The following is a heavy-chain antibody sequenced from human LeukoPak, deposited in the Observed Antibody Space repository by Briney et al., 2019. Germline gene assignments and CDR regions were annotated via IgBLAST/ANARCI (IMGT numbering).Heavy chain of an antibody. V-gene: IGHV3-30*18. CDR3: AKDEREYQLLFRRGGAFDI. D-gene: IGHD2-2*01. Sequence: GRSLRLSCAASGFTFSSYGMHWVRQAPGRGLEWVAVISYDGSNKYYADSVKGRFTISRDNSKNTLYLQMNSLRAEDTAVYYCAKDEREYQLLFRRGGAFDIWGQGTMVTVSS. CDR2: ISYDGSNK. CDR1: GFTFSSYG. J-gene: IGHJ3*02.